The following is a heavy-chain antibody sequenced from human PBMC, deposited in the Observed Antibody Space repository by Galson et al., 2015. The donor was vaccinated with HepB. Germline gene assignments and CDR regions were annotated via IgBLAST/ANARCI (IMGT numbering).Heavy chain of an antibody. D-gene: IGHD3-3*01. CDR1: GYTSTSYY. CDR3: ARSCYDFWSGYYCSHREGGGMDV. J-gene: IGHJ6*02. CDR2: INPSGGST. V-gene: IGHV1-46*01. Sequence: SVKVSCKASGYTSTSYYMHWVRQAPGQGLEWMGIINPSGGSTSYAQKFQGRVTMTRDTSTSTVYMELSSLRSEDTAVYYCARSCYDFWSGYYCSHREGGGMDVWGQGTTVTVSS.